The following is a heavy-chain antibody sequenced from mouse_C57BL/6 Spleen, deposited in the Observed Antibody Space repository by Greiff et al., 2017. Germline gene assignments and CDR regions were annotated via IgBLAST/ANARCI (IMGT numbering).Heavy chain of an antibody. D-gene: IGHD1-1*01. CDR3: ARDYGSSYDYFDY. Sequence: VQLQQSGPELVKPGASVKMSCKASGYTFTDYNMHWVKQSHGQSLEWIGYINPNNGGTSYNQKFKGKATLTVNKSSSTAYMELRSLTSEDSAVYYCARDYGSSYDYFDYWGQGTTLTVSS. V-gene: IGHV1-22*01. CDR2: INPNNGGT. CDR1: GYTFTDYN. J-gene: IGHJ2*01.